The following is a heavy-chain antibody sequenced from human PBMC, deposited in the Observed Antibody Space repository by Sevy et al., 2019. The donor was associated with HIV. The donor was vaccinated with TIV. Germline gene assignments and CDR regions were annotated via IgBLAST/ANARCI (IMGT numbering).Heavy chain of an antibody. CDR3: ARDRLVVAAAMTYYYYYGLDV. J-gene: IGHJ6*02. CDR2: ISSSSSYI. Sequence: GGSLRLSCAASGFTFSSYSMNWVRQAPGKGLEWVSSISSSSSYIYYAVSVKRRFSIFRDNGKNSLCLQMNSLRDEDRAVYYCARDRLVVAAAMTYYYYYGLDVWGQGTTVTVSS. D-gene: IGHD2-2*01. V-gene: IGHV3-21*01. CDR1: GFTFSSYS.